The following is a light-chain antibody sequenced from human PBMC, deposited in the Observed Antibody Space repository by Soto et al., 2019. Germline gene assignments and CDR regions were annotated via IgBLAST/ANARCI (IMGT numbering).Light chain of an antibody. CDR2: DAS. V-gene: IGKV1-5*01. CDR3: QQYNRYSLT. Sequence: DIQMTQSPSTLSASVGDRVTITCRASQSISSWLAWYQQKPGKAPKLLIHDASSLESGVPSRFSGSGSDTEFTLTINNLQPDDFATYHCQQYNRYSLTFGGGTKVEFK. J-gene: IGKJ4*01. CDR1: QSISSW.